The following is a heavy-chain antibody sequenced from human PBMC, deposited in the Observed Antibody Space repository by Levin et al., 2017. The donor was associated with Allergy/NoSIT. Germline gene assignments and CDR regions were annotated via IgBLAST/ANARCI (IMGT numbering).Heavy chain of an antibody. CDR1: GGSLSGWY. CDR3: ARKGDYFDL. V-gene: IGHV4-34*01. Sequence: KASETLSLTCDVYGGSLSGWYWSWIRQPPGKGLEWIGEINHSGSSNYNPSLKSRVIILLDTSKNQFSLKLTSMTAADTAVYYCARKGDYFDLWGRGTLVTVSS. CDR2: INHSGSS. J-gene: IGHJ2*01.